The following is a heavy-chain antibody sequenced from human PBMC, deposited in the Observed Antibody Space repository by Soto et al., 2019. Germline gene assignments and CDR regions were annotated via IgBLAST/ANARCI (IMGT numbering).Heavy chain of an antibody. CDR2: INHSGST. CDR1: GGSFSGYY. V-gene: IGHV4-34*01. D-gene: IGHD3-22*01. Sequence: SETLSLTCAVYGGSFSGYYWSWIRQPPGKGLEWIGEINHSGSTNYNPSLKSRVTISVDTSKNQFSLKLSSVTAADTAVYYCARRLNYYDSSGYYSSWGQGTLVTAPQ. J-gene: IGHJ5*02. CDR3: ARRLNYYDSSGYYSS.